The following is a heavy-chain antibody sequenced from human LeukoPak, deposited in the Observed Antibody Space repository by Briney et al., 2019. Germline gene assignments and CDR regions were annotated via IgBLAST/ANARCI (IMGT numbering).Heavy chain of an antibody. D-gene: IGHD2-21*01. V-gene: IGHV3-48*03. J-gene: IGHJ4*02. CDR2: ISSSGTPI. CDR1: GFTFSSYE. CDR3: AREKTACGGDCYDS. Sequence: GGSLRLSCAASGFTFSSYEMNWVRQAPGKGLEWVSYISSSGTPIHYADSVKDRFTISRDNAKNSLFLQMNSLRAEDTAVYYCAREKTACGGDCYDSWGQGTLVTVSS.